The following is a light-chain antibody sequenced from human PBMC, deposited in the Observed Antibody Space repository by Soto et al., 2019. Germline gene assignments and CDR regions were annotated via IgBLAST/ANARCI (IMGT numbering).Light chain of an antibody. CDR2: KAS. CDR3: QHYYGYSWT. Sequence: DIQMTQSPPTLSASLGDRVGIACRASQSVDNWLAWFQQKPGKAPKVLIYKASNLESGVPSRFSGSGSGTEFTLTISSLQSDDFATYYCQHYYGYSWTFGQGTKVDIK. V-gene: IGKV1-5*03. CDR1: QSVDNW. J-gene: IGKJ1*01.